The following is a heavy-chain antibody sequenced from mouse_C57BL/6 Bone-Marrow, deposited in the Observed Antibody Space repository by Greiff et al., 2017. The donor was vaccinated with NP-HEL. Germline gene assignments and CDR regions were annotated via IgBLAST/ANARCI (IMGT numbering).Heavy chain of an antibody. CDR2: IDPENGDT. V-gene: IGHV14-4*01. CDR3: TTVYYYGSSYWFAY. Sequence: VQLQQSGAELVRPGASVKLSCTASGFNIKDDYMHWVKQRPEQGLEWIGWIDPENGDTEYASKFQGKATITADTSSNTAYLQLSSLTSEDTAVYYCTTVYYYGSSYWFAYWGLGTLVTVSA. D-gene: IGHD1-1*01. J-gene: IGHJ3*01. CDR1: GFNIKDDY.